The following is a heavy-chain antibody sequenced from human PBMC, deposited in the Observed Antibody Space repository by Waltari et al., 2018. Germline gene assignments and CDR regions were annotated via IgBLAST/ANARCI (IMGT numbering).Heavy chain of an antibody. CDR2: ISWNSGSI. CDR1: GFTFDDYA. Sequence: EVQLVESGGGLVQPGRSLRLSCAASGFTFDDYAMHWVRPAPGKGLEWVSGISWNSGSIGYADSVKCRFTISRDNAKNSLYLQMNSLRAEDTALYYCAKGQTYYYGSGSWPPFDYWGQGTLVTVSS. CDR3: AKGQTYYYGSGSWPPFDY. D-gene: IGHD3-10*01. V-gene: IGHV3-9*01. J-gene: IGHJ4*02.